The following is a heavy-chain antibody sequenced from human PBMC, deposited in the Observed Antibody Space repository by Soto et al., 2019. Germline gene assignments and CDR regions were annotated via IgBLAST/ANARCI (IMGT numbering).Heavy chain of an antibody. CDR2: NSAYNGNV. J-gene: IGHJ5*02. V-gene: IGHV1-18*01. Sequence: ASVKVSGKASGYTFTNYGITWVRQAPGQALEWIGWNSAYNGNVNYVQKFQGRLTMTTDTSTSTAYMELRSLRSDDTAVYYCAREPGQYCSSTSCYEAWFDPWGQGTLVTVSS. D-gene: IGHD2-2*01. CDR3: AREPGQYCSSTSCYEAWFDP. CDR1: GYTFTNYG.